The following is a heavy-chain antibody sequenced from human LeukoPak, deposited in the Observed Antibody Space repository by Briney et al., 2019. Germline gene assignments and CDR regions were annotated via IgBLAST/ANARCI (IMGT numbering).Heavy chain of an antibody. J-gene: IGHJ4*02. CDR3: TRDTLCGGDCWTDDY. V-gene: IGHV3-49*03. CDR2: IRSKAYGGTT. D-gene: IGHD2-21*02. Sequence: GGSLRLSCTASGFTFGDYAMSWFRQAPGKGLEWVGFIRSKAYGGTTEYAASVKGRFTISRDDSKSIAYLQMNSLKTEDTAVYYCTRDTLCGGDCWTDDYWGQGTLVTVSS. CDR1: GFTFGDYA.